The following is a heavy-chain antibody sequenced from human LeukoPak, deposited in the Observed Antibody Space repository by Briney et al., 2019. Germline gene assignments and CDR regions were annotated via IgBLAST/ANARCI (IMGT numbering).Heavy chain of an antibody. CDR3: ARVGGGYYDFWSGYYRLTEFFDY. J-gene: IGHJ4*02. CDR1: GFTFSSYW. D-gene: IGHD3-3*01. CDR2: INSDGSST. Sequence: PEGSLRLSCAASGFTFSSYWMHWVRQAPGKGLVWVSRINSDGSSTSYADSVKGRFTISRDNAKNTLYLQMNSLRAEDTAVYYCARVGGGYYDFWSGYYRLTEFFDYWGQGTLVTASS. V-gene: IGHV3-74*01.